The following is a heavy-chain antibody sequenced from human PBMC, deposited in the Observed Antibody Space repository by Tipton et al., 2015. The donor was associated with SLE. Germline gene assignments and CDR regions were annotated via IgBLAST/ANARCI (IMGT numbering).Heavy chain of an antibody. V-gene: IGHV4-59*08. J-gene: IGHJ5*02. CDR1: GGSISSYY. Sequence: TLSLTCTVSGGSISSYYWSWIRQPPGKGLEWIGYIYYSGSTDYNPSLKSRVTITVDTSKNQFSLNLSSVTAADTAMYYCARHHSSGWSGNWFDPWGQGSLDTVSS. D-gene: IGHD6-19*01. CDR2: IYYSGST. CDR3: ARHHSSGWSGNWFDP.